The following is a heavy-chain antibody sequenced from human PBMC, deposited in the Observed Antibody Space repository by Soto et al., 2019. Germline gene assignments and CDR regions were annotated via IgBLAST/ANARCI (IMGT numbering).Heavy chain of an antibody. V-gene: IGHV4-34*01. CDR2: INHSGST. J-gene: IGHJ5*01. D-gene: IGHD2-2*01. CDR3: ASCPIVPGRTTSCCDS. CDR1: GGSFSGYY. Sequence: SETLSLTCAVYGGSFSGYYWSWIRQPPGKGLEWIGEINHSGSTNYNPSLKSRVTILVDTSKNQFSLKLSSVTAADTAVYYCASCPIVPGRTTSCCDSWGQGTLVSVSS.